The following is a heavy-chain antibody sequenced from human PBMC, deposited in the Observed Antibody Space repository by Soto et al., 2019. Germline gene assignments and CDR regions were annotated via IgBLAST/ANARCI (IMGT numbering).Heavy chain of an antibody. CDR3: AKETTRFAVPPALDY. Sequence: QVQLVESGGGVVQPGRSLRLSCEASGYTFNNYAIHWVRLAAGKGLEWVAGISYDGRNTFYADSVKGRFTISRDNSKNTLSLQMNSLRAEDTAVYYCAKETTRFAVPPALDYWGQGTLVTVS. CDR2: ISYDGRNT. CDR1: GYTFNNYA. V-gene: IGHV3-30*18. J-gene: IGHJ4*02. D-gene: IGHD1-1*01.